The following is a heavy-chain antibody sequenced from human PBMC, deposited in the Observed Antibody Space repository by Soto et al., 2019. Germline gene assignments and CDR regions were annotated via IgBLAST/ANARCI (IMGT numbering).Heavy chain of an antibody. CDR2: IKSKTDGGTT. CDR1: GFTFSNAW. J-gene: IGHJ6*02. Sequence: EVQLVESGGGLVKPGGSLRLSCSASGFTFSNAWMSWVRQAPGKGLEWVGRIKSKTDGGTTDYAAPVKGRFTISRDDSKNTLYLQMNSLKTEDTAVYYCTTREIWFGVRGYGMDVWGQGSTVTVSS. D-gene: IGHD3-10*01. V-gene: IGHV3-15*01. CDR3: TTREIWFGVRGYGMDV.